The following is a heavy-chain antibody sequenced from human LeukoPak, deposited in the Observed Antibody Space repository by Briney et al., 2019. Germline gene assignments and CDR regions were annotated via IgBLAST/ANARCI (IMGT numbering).Heavy chain of an antibody. Sequence: GGSLRLSCAASGFTFSSYWMHWVRQAPGKGLEWVSAISGSGGSTYYADSVKGRFTISRDNSKNTLYLQMNSLRAEGTAVYYCAKDVYSSGWYGRGFDYWGQGTLVTVSS. CDR1: GFTFSSYW. V-gene: IGHV3-23*01. CDR3: AKDVYSSGWYGRGFDY. J-gene: IGHJ4*02. CDR2: ISGSGGST. D-gene: IGHD6-19*01.